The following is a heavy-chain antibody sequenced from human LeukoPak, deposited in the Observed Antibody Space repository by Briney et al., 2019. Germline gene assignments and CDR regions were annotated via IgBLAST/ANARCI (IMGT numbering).Heavy chain of an antibody. Sequence: GGSLRLSCAASGFSFNSFPMHWVRQAPGKGPEWVAIISYDGSNNFYADSVKGRFTISRDNSKNTLYLQMNSLRVEDTAVYYCARDRYCSSASCYASGFHYWGQGMLVTVSS. J-gene: IGHJ4*02. CDR1: GFSFNSFP. CDR2: ISYDGSNN. V-gene: IGHV3-30*14. CDR3: ARDRYCSSASCYASGFHY. D-gene: IGHD2-2*01.